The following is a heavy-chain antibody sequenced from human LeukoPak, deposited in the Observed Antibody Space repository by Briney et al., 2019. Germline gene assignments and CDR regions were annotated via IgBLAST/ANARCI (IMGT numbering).Heavy chain of an antibody. Sequence: GGSLRLSCTASGFTFSHFSMNWVRLAPGKGLQWVSFISGSSKTIYYGDSVKGRFTISRDNAKNSLYLQMNGLRDEDAALYFCARDSGNYIAYWGQGTQVVVSS. D-gene: IGHD2/OR15-2a*01. J-gene: IGHJ4*01. V-gene: IGHV3-48*02. CDR3: ARDSGNYIAY. CDR2: ISGSSKTI. CDR1: GFTFSHFS.